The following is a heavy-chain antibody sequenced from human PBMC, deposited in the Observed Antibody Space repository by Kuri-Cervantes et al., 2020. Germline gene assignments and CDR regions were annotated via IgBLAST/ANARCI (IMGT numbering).Heavy chain of an antibody. J-gene: IGHJ4*02. V-gene: IGHV1-18*01. CDR3: ARALRYSVGSGLSLVYYFDY. CDR2: ISAYNGNT. Sequence: ASVKVSCKASGYTFTSYGISWVRQAPGQGLEWMGWISAYNGNTNYAQKLQGRVSMTTDTSTSTAYMELRGLRSDDTAVYYCARALRYSVGSGLSLVYYFDYWGQGTLVTVSS. CDR1: GYTFTSYG. D-gene: IGHD3-9*01.